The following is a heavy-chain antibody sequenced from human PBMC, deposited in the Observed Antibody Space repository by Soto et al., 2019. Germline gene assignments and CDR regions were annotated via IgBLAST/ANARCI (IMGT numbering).Heavy chain of an antibody. CDR2: IYYSGST. D-gene: IGHD3-10*01. J-gene: IGHJ4*02. V-gene: IGHV4-31*03. CDR3: ARHYAAYYYFDY. CDR1: GGSISSGGYY. Sequence: PSETLSLTCTVSGGSISSGGYYWIWIRQHPGKGLEWIGYIYYSGSTYYNPSLKSRVTISVDTSKNQFSLKLSSVPAPDTAVYWCARHYAAYYYFDYWGQGTLVTVSS.